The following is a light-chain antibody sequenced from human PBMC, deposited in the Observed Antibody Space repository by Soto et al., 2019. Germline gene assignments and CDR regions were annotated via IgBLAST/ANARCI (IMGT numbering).Light chain of an antibody. CDR1: NSYIGSYNY. Sequence: QSALTQPASVSGSPGQSITISCTGTNSYIGSYNYVSWYQQHPGKAPKLLIYEVSNRPSGISNRFSGSKSGNTASLTISGLQAEDEADYYCRSYANIRVFFGGGTKVTVL. V-gene: IGLV2-14*01. J-gene: IGLJ2*01. CDR2: EVS. CDR3: RSYANIRVF.